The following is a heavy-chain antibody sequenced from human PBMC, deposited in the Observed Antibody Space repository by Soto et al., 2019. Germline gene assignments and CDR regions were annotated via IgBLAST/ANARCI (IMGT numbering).Heavy chain of an antibody. CDR3: ARAGEAASYFDY. J-gene: IGHJ4*02. D-gene: IGHD6-25*01. V-gene: IGHV1-46*01. Sequence: QVPLVQSGAEVKKPGASVKVSCKDSGYPFTSYYMHWVRQAPGQGIEWMGIINPSGGSTSYAQKFQGRVTMTRDTSTSTVYMELSSLRSEDTAVYYCARAGEAASYFDYWGQGTLVTVSS. CDR1: GYPFTSYY. CDR2: INPSGGST.